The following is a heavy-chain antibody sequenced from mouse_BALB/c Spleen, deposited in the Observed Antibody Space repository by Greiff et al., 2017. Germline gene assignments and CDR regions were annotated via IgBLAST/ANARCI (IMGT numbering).Heavy chain of an antibody. Sequence: EVMLVESGPGLVKPSQSLSLTCTVTGYSITSDYAWNWIRQFPGNKLEWMGYISYSGSTSYNPSLKSRISITRDTSKNQFFLQLNSVTTEDTATYYCARKGYYDSAWFAYWGQGTLVTVSA. CDR1: GYSITSDYA. V-gene: IGHV3-2*02. CDR3: ARKGYYDSAWFAY. J-gene: IGHJ3*01. CDR2: ISYSGST. D-gene: IGHD2-4*01.